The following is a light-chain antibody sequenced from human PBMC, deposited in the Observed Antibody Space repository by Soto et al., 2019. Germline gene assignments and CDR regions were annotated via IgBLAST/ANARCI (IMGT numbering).Light chain of an antibody. Sequence: EIVLTQSPGTLSLSPGERATLSCSASQSVSSSYLAWYQQKPGQAPRLLIYGASSRATGIPDRFSGSGSGTDFTLTISRLEPEDFAGYYCHQYDSSPRTFGGGTTVEFK. V-gene: IGKV3-20*01. CDR1: QSVSSSY. CDR3: HQYDSSPRT. CDR2: GAS. J-gene: IGKJ4*01.